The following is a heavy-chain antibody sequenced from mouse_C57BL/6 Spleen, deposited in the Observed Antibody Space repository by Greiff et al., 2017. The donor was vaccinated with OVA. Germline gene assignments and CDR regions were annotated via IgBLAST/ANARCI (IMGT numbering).Heavy chain of an antibody. CDR2: INPGSGGT. D-gene: IGHD2-12*01. J-gene: IGHJ2*01. Sequence: VQLQQSGAELVRPGTSVKVSCKASGYAFTNYLIEWVKQRPGQGLEWIGVINPGSGGTNYNEKFKGKATLTADKSSSTAYMQLSSLTSEDSAVYFCARWDYSAYFDYWGQGTTLTVSS. CDR3: ARWDYSAYFDY. V-gene: IGHV1-54*01. CDR1: GYAFTNYL.